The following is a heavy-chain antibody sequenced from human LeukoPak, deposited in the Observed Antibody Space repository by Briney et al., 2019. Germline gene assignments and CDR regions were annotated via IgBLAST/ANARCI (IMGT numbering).Heavy chain of an antibody. CDR3: AKDEGWFGDLPGRNFDY. J-gene: IGHJ4*02. V-gene: IGHV3-23*01. CDR1: GFTFSSYA. D-gene: IGHD3-10*01. CDR2: ISGSGGST. Sequence: GGSLRLSCAASGFTFSSYAMSWVRQAPGKGLEWVSAISGSGGSTYYADSVKGRFTISRDNSKNTLYLQMNSLRAEDTAVYYCAKDEGWFGDLPGRNFDYWGQGTLVTVSS.